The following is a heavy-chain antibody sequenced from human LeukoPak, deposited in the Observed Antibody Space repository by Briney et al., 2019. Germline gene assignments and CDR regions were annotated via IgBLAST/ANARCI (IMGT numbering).Heavy chain of an antibody. CDR3: ARDSSSWYSNKAFDI. J-gene: IGHJ3*02. Sequence: PSETLSLTCAVYGGSFSGYYWSWIRQPPGKGLEWIGEINHSGSTNYNPSLKSRVTISVDTSKHQFSLKLSSVTAADTAVYYCARDSSSWYSNKAFDIWGQGTMVTVSS. CDR1: GGSFSGYY. D-gene: IGHD6-13*01. V-gene: IGHV4-34*01. CDR2: INHSGST.